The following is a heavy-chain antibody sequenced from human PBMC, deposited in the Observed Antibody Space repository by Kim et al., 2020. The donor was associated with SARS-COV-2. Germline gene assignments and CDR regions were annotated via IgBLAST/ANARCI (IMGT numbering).Heavy chain of an antibody. J-gene: IGHJ4*02. CDR3: ARETTVTDY. V-gene: IGHV4-31*02. D-gene: IGHD4-17*01. CDR2: RS. Sequence: RSSPHPPLKRRVTISVDTSRNQFSLKLSSVTAADTAVYYCARETTVTDYWGQGTLVTVSS.